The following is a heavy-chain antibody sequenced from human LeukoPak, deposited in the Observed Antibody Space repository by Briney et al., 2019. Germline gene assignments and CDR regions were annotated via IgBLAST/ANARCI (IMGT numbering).Heavy chain of an antibody. CDR3: ARGTSRSSSPYFDY. CDR1: GGSISSSSYY. D-gene: IGHD6-6*01. J-gene: IGHJ4*02. V-gene: IGHV4-39*07. Sequence: SETLSLTCTVSGGSISSSSYYWGWIRQPPGKGLEWIGIIYYSGSTYYNPSLKSRVTISVDTSKNQFSLKLSSVTAADTAVYYCARGTSRSSSPYFDYWGQGTLVTVSS. CDR2: IYYSGST.